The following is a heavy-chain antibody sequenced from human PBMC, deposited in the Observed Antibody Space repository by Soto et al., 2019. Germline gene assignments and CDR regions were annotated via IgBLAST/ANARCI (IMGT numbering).Heavy chain of an antibody. CDR2: ISAHNGNT. Sequence: QVHLVQSGAEVKKPGASVKVSCKGSGYTFTSYGITWVRQAPGQGLEWMGWISAHNGNTDYAQKPQGRVTVTRDTATSPADMELSSLRSAETAVYYCARARYGDYWGQGALVTVSS. V-gene: IGHV1-18*01. CDR1: GYTFTSYG. J-gene: IGHJ4*02. D-gene: IGHD1-1*01. CDR3: ARARYGDY.